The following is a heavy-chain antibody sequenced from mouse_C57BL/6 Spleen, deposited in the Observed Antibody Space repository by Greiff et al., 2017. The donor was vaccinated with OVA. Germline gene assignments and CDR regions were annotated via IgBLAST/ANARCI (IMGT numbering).Heavy chain of an antibody. D-gene: IGHD1-1*01. J-gene: IGHJ1*03. CDR2: IDPSDSYT. Sequence: QVQLQQPGAELVMPGASVKLSCKASGYTFTSYWMHWVKQRPGQGLEWIGEIDPSDSYTNYNQKFKGKSTLTVDKSSSTAYMQLSSLTSEDSAVYYCARSHYGSSYWYFDVWGTGTTVTVSS. V-gene: IGHV1-69*01. CDR1: GYTFTSYW. CDR3: ARSHYGSSYWYFDV.